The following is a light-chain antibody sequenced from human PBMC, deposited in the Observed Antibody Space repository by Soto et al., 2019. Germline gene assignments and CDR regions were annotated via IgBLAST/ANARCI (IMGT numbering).Light chain of an antibody. V-gene: IGLV2-14*01. Sequence: QSVLTQPASVSGSPGQSITISCTGTSSDVGGYNYVSWYQHHPGKAPKLMIYGVSNRPSGISNRFSGSKSGSTASLTISGLQAEDEADYYCGSFTSGSTYVFGTGTK. CDR1: SSDVGGYNY. CDR3: GSFTSGSTYV. J-gene: IGLJ1*01. CDR2: GVS.